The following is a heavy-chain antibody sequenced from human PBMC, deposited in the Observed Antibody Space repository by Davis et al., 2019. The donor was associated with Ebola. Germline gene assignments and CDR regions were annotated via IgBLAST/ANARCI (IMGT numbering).Heavy chain of an antibody. V-gene: IGHV3-11*04. CDR1: GFTFSDYY. J-gene: IGHJ4*02. D-gene: IGHD3-3*02. CDR3: ANLGGISNYFDY. Sequence: PGGSLRLSCAASGFTFSDYYMSWIRQAPGKGLEWVSYISSSGSTIYYADSVKGRFTISRDNSKNTLHLQMNSLRAEDTAVYYCANLGGISNYFDYWGQGTLVTVSS. CDR2: ISSSGSTI.